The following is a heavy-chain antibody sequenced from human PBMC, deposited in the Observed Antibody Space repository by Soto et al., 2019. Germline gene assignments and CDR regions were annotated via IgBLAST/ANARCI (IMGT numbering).Heavy chain of an antibody. V-gene: IGHV1-69*01. J-gene: IGHJ4*02. CDR3: ARRSLDPPRYYFDY. Sequence: QVQLVQSGAEVKKPGSSVKVSCKASGGTFSDYGINWVRQAPGQGLEWTGGIITIFGTANYAQKFQGRVTITADESTSTAYMELSSLRSEDTAAYYCARRSLDPPRYYFDYWGQGTLVTVSS. CDR2: IITIFGTA. CDR1: GGTFSDYG. D-gene: IGHD1-1*01.